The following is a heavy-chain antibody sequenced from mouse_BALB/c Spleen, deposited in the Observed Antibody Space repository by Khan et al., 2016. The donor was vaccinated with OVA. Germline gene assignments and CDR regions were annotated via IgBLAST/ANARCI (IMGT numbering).Heavy chain of an antibody. CDR2: IFPGNSDT. V-gene: IGHV1-5*01. Sequence: EVQLQESGTVLARPGASVKMSCKASGYTFTNYWMHWVKQRPGQGLEWIGTIFPGNSDTNYNQKFTGKAKLTAVTSTSTAYMELDSLTNEDSAVYYCAREGLGNYEIWNYWGQGTTLTVSS. J-gene: IGHJ2*01. D-gene: IGHD2-1*01. CDR1: GYTFTNYW. CDR3: AREGLGNYEIWNY.